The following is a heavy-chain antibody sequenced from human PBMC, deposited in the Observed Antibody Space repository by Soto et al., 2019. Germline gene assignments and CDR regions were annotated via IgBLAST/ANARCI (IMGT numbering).Heavy chain of an antibody. D-gene: IGHD2-2*02. CDR1: GGTFSSYA. Sequence: SVKVSCKASGGTFSSYAISWVRQAPGQGLEWMGGIIPIFGTANYAQKFQGRVTITADESTSTAYMELSSLRSEDTAVYYCARGSEYCSSTSCYNYYYYGMDVWGQGTTVTVSS. CDR2: IIPIFGTA. J-gene: IGHJ6*02. V-gene: IGHV1-69*13. CDR3: ARGSEYCSSTSCYNYYYYGMDV.